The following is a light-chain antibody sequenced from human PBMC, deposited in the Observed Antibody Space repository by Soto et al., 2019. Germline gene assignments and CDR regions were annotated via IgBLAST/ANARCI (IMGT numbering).Light chain of an antibody. CDR3: QSYDGSLSAVV. CDR1: PSNIGGGYD. J-gene: IGLJ2*01. V-gene: IGLV1-40*01. CDR2: GNS. Sequence: QAVVTQPPSVSGAPGQRVTISCTGSPSNIGGGYDVQWYQQLPGTAPKLLIYGNSDRPSGVPDRFSGSKSGTSASLAITGLQAEDEADYYCQSYDGSLSAVVFGGGTKVTVL.